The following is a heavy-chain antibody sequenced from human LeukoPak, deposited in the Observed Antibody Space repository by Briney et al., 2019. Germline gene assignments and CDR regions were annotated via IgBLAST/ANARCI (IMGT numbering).Heavy chain of an antibody. D-gene: IGHD3-10*01. CDR3: ARDAVLDGSPYDY. Sequence: ASVKVSCRASGYTFTIYYMHWVRQAPGQGLEWMGIINPSGGSTSYAQKFQGRVTMTRDTSTSTVYMELSSLRSEDTAVYYCARDAVLDGSPYDYWGQGTLVTVSS. V-gene: IGHV1-46*01. J-gene: IGHJ4*02. CDR1: GYTFTIYY. CDR2: INPSGGST.